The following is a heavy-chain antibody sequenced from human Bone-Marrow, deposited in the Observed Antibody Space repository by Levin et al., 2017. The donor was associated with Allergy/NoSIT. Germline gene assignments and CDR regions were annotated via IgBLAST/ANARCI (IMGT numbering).Heavy chain of an antibody. Sequence: GESLKISCKVSGYTLIELSMHWVRQAPGKGLEWMGGFDPENGETVYAQKFQGRVTMTQDSSTDTAYMDLSSLRSEDTAVYYCATHKWNKGLDVWGQGTMVTVSS. CDR3: ATHKWNKGLDV. J-gene: IGHJ3*01. V-gene: IGHV1-24*01. CDR2: FDPENGET. CDR1: GYTLIELS. D-gene: IGHD1/OR15-1a*01.